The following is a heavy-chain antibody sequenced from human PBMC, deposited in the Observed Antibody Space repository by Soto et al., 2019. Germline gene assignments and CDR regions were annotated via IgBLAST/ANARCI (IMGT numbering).Heavy chain of an antibody. CDR2: IYPGDSDT. Sequence: XESLKISWKCSGNSFTDYWIGLVLQMPGKGLEWMGIIYPGDSDTRYSPSFQGQVTISADKSISTAYLQWSSLKASDTGMYYCARNRNFDFWSDAAADGFDIWGQGTMVTVSS. J-gene: IGHJ3*02. D-gene: IGHD3-3*01. CDR1: GNSFTDYW. V-gene: IGHV5-51*01. CDR3: ARNRNFDFWSDAAADGFDI.